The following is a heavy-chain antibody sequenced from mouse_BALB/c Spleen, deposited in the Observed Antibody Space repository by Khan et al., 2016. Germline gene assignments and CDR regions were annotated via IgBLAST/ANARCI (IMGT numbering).Heavy chain of an antibody. V-gene: IGHV5-6-5*01. CDR3: AREDYGNYGDYFDY. CDR1: GFTFRNYA. J-gene: IGHJ2*01. Sequence: EVELVESGGGLVKPGGSLKLSCAASGFTFRNYAMSWVRQTPEKRLEWVASISTGDSTSYGDRVKGRFTTSRANARNILYLQMSSLRSEDTAMFYCAREDYGNYGDYFDYWGQGTTLTVSS. D-gene: IGHD2-1*01. CDR2: ISTGDST.